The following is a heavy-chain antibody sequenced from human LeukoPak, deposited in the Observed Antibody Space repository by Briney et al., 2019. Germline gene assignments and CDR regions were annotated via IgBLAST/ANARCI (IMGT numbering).Heavy chain of an antibody. J-gene: IGHJ6*03. CDR3: ARDQFSGSYVDYYYMDV. Sequence: NPSETLSLTCEVSGYSISSGYYWGWIRQPPGKGLEWIGSIYYSGSTYYNPSLKSRVTISVDTSKNQFSLKLSSVTAADTAVYYCARDQFSGSYVDYYYMDVWGKGTTVTVSS. V-gene: IGHV4-38-2*02. CDR2: IYYSGST. CDR1: GYSISSGYY. D-gene: IGHD1-26*01.